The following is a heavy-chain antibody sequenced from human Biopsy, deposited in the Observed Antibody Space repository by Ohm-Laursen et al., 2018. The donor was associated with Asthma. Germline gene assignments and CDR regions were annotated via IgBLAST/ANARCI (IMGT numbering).Heavy chain of an antibody. J-gene: IGHJ5*02. CDR1: GFAFTNSS. V-gene: IGHV3-23*01. CDR2: ISASGVRT. CDR3: AKITTDRQKANNWFDP. D-gene: IGHD3-22*01. Sequence: SLRLSCAAPGFAFTNSSMTWVRQAPGKGLEWVSSISASGVRTFYAGSVKGRFTVSRDSSRNTLYLQLSTLRVEDTAVYFCAKITTDRQKANNWFDPWGQGTLVTVSS.